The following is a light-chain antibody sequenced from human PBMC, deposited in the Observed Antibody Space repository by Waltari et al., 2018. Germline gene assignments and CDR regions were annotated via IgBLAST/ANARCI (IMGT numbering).Light chain of an antibody. CDR2: YDS. J-gene: IGLJ7*01. CDR1: NIGSQN. V-gene: IGLV3-21*01. Sequence: SYDLTQPPSLSLSPGQTARITCGGHNIGSQNVHWYQQKPPQAPVVVIYYDSERPSGIPDRFSGSKLGNTATLTISGVEAGDEADYYCQVWDSGSDHILIGGGTRLTVL. CDR3: QVWDSGSDHIL.